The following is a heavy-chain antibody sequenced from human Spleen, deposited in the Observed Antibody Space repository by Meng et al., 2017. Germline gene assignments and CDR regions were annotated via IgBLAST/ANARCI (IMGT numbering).Heavy chain of an antibody. V-gene: IGHV1-46*01. J-gene: IGHJ4*01. CDR1: GYTFTSYY. D-gene: IGHD3-22*01. CDR3: ARDPTGVGYFDY. Sequence: QVQLVQSGAEVKRPGASVKVSCKASGYTFTSYYIHWLRQAPGQGLEWMGILNPSAGSTSYAQKFQGRITMTRDTSTSTVYMELSSLRSEDTAVYYCARDPTGVGYFDYWGHGSLVTVSS. CDR2: LNPSAGST.